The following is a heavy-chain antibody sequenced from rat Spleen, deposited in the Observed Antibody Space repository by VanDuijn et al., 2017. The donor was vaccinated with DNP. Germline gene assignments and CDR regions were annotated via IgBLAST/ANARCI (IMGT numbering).Heavy chain of an antibody. D-gene: IGHD1-2*01. Sequence: EVQLVESGGDLVQPGRSLKLSCVASGFTFSYYWMTWIRQVPGKGLEWIASITSGAGTTSYADSVKGRFTVSRDDAGNTLYLQMNSLRSEDTATYYCATSTGAYWGQGTLVTVSS. J-gene: IGHJ3*01. CDR1: GFTFSYYW. CDR3: ATSTGAY. CDR2: ITSGAGTT. V-gene: IGHV5-31*01.